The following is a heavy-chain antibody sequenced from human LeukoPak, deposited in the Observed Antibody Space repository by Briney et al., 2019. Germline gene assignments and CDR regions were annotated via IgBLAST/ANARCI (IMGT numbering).Heavy chain of an antibody. CDR1: GYTFTSYD. V-gene: IGHV1-8*01. CDR2: MNPNSGNT. Sequence: ASVKVSCKASGYTFTSYDINWVRQATGQGLEWMGWMNPNSGNTGYAQKFQGRVTMTRNTSISTAYMGLSSLRSEDTAVYYCARRGKLWYDYYYYYGMDVWGQGTTVTVSS. D-gene: IGHD5-18*01. J-gene: IGHJ6*02. CDR3: ARRGKLWYDYYYYYGMDV.